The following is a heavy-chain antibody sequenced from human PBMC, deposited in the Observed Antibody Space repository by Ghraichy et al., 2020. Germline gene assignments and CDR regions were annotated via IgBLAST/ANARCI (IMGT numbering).Heavy chain of an antibody. CDR3: ARAAWPSGSQEVYYYGMDV. D-gene: IGHD6-19*01. Sequence: SVKVSCKASGGTFSSYAISWVRQAPGQGLEWMRGIIPIFGTVNYAQKFQGRVTITADESTSTAYMELSSLRSEDTAVYYCARAAWPSGSQEVYYYGMDVWGQGTTVTVSS. CDR2: IIPIFGTV. V-gene: IGHV1-69*13. J-gene: IGHJ6*02. CDR1: GGTFSSYA.